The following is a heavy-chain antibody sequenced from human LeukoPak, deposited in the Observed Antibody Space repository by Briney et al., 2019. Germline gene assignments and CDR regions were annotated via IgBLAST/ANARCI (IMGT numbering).Heavy chain of an antibody. V-gene: IGHV3-21*01. CDR2: ISSSSSYI. J-gene: IGHJ4*02. Sequence: RSGGSLRLSCAASGFTFSSYSMNWVRQAPGKGLEWVSSISSSSSYIYYADSVKGRFTISRDNAKNSLYLQMNSLRAEDTAVYYCAREDGSYYSIDYWGQGTLVTVSS. CDR1: GFTFSSYS. CDR3: AREDGSYYSIDY. D-gene: IGHD1-26*01.